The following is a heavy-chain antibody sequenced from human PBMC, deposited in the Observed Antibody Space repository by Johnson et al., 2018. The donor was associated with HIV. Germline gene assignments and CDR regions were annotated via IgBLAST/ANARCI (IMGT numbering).Heavy chain of an antibody. CDR2: ISYDGSNK. CDR3: ASSRVGYCSSMNCYGLDI. CDR1: GFTFTSYG. Sequence: QVQPVESGGGVVQPGRSLRLSCAASGFTFTSYGMHWVRQAPGKGLEWVAVISYDGSNKYYADSVKGRFTISRDNSKNTLYLQMNSLRAEDTAVYYCASSRVGYCSSMNCYGLDIWGQGTMVTVSS. J-gene: IGHJ3*02. V-gene: IGHV3-30*03. D-gene: IGHD2-2*01.